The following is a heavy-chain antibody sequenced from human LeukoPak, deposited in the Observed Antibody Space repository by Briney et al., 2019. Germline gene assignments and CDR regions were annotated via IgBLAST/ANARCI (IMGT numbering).Heavy chain of an antibody. CDR2: IYYSGST. CDR3: ASGIVVVSLDY. J-gene: IGHJ4*02. V-gene: IGHV4-31*03. D-gene: IGHD3-22*01. CDR1: GGSISSGGYY. Sequence: KASETLSLTCTVSGGSISSGGYYWSWIRQHLGKGLEWIGYIYYSGSTYYNPSLKSRVTISVDTSKNQFSLKLSSVTAADTAVYYCASGIVVVSLDYWGQGTLVTVSS.